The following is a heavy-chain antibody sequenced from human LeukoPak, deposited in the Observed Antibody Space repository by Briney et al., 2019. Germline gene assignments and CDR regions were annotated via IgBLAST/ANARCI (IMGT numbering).Heavy chain of an antibody. CDR2: IYYSGST. J-gene: IGHJ4*02. D-gene: IGHD3-10*02. CDR1: GGPISSYY. CDR3: CSGSYYFDY. V-gene: IGHV4-59*01. Sequence: PSETLSLTCTVSGGPISSYYWSWIRQPPGKGLEWIGYIYYSGSTNYNPSLKSRVTISVDTSKNQFSLKLSSVTAADTAVYYCCSGSYYFDYWGQGTLVTVSS.